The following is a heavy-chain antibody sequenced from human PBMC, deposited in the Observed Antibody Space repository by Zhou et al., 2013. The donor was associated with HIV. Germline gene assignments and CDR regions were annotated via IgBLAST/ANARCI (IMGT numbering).Heavy chain of an antibody. V-gene: IGHV1-69*04. Sequence: QVQLVQSGAEVKKPGSSVKVSCKASGGTFSSYAISWVRQAPGQGLEWMGRIIPILGIANYAQKFQGRVTITADKSTSTAYMELSSLRSEDTAVYYCAGQPDDYDPTDYYYYYMDVWGKGTTVTVSS. CDR1: GGTFSSYA. J-gene: IGHJ6*03. CDR3: AGQPDDYDPTDYYYYYMDV. CDR2: IIPILGIA. D-gene: IGHD4-17*01.